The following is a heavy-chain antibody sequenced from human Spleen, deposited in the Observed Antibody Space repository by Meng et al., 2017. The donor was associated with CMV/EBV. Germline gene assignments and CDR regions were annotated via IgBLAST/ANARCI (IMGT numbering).Heavy chain of an antibody. J-gene: IGHJ3*02. Sequence: GGSLRLSCAASGFTFTNYAMSWVRQAPGKGLEWVSVIYSGGSTTYYADSVKGRFTISRDNSKNTLYLQMNSLRAEDTAVYYCARGYSSSWYGAFDIWGQGTMVTVSS. D-gene: IGHD6-13*01. CDR3: ARGYSSSWYGAFDI. CDR2: IYSGGSTT. V-gene: IGHV3-23*03. CDR1: GFTFTNYA.